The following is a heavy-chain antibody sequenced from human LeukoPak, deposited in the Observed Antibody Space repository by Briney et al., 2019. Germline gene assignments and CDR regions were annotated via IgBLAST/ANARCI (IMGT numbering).Heavy chain of an antibody. CDR2: MNPNSGNT. J-gene: IGHJ6*02. V-gene: IGHV1-8*01. CDR3: ARDGKWELRLYYYYGMDV. D-gene: IGHD1-26*01. Sequence: ASVKVSCKASGYTFTSYDINWVRQATGQGLEWMGWMNPNSGNTGYAQKFQGRVTMTRNTSISTAYMELSSLRSDDTAVYYCARDGKWELRLYYYYGMDVWGQGTTVTVSS. CDR1: GYTFTSYD.